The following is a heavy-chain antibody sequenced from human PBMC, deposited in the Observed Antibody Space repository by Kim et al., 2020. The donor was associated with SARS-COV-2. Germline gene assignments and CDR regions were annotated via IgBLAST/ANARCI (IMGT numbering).Heavy chain of an antibody. CDR3: AKSGKGTIAAAGRFDY. V-gene: IGHV3-30*18. Sequence: GGSLRLSCAASGFTFSSYDMHWVRQAPGKGLEWVALISYDGSNKYYADSVKGRFTISRDNSKNTLYLQMNSLRTEDTAVYYCAKSGKGTIAAAGRFDYWGQGTLVTVSS. J-gene: IGHJ4*02. CDR2: ISYDGSNK. CDR1: GFTFSSYD. D-gene: IGHD6-13*01.